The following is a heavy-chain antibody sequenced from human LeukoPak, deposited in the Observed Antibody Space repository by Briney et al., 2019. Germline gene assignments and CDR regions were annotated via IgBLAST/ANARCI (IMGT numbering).Heavy chain of an antibody. D-gene: IGHD3-22*01. CDR3: AKDAVYYDNSGYYYFDY. CDR1: GFTFSSYG. CDR2: IRYDGTNK. Sequence: GGSLRLSCAASGFTFSSYGMYWVRQAPGKGLEWVAFIRYDGTNKYYADSVKGQFTISRDNSKNTLYLQMNSLRAADTAVYYCAKDAVYYDNSGYYYFDYWGQGTLVTVSS. V-gene: IGHV3-30*02. J-gene: IGHJ4*02.